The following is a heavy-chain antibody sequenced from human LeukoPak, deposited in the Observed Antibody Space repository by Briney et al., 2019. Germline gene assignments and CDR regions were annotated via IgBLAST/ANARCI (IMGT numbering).Heavy chain of an antibody. Sequence: GGSLRLSCAASGFTLSSYGMHWVRRAPGKGLEWVAVLWYDGSDKYYAHSVKGRFTISRDNSKNTLYLQMHSLRAEDTALYYCARAQSSAYLIPGFDYWGQGTLVTVSS. V-gene: IGHV3-33*01. J-gene: IGHJ4*02. D-gene: IGHD3-22*01. CDR1: GFTLSSYG. CDR2: LWYDGSDK. CDR3: ARAQSSAYLIPGFDY.